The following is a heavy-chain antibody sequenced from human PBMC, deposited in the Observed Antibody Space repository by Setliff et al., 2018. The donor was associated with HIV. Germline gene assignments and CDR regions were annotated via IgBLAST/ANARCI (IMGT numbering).Heavy chain of an antibody. V-gene: IGHV4-4*07. J-gene: IGHJ4*02. CDR2: IFAGGST. CDR1: GGSISAYY. CDR3: ARSMGAFDY. Sequence: KPSETLSLTCTVSGGSISAYYWSWIRQPAGKGLEYIGRIFAGGSTNYNPSLRSRVTISINTSKNQFSLELSSVTAADTAVYYCARSMGAFDYWGPGALVTVS. D-gene: IGHD1-26*01.